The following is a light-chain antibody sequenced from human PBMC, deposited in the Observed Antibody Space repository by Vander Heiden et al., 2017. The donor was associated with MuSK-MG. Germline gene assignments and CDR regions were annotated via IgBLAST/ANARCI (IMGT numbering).Light chain of an antibody. CDR3: QQSYNIPWT. J-gene: IGKJ1*01. CDR1: QSVNTY. CDR2: AVS. Sequence: DIQVTQSPPSLSASLEDTNTLTCRTSQSVNTYFNWYQQRPEKAPQLLIYAVSSLQTGVPSRFSGRGSGTDFTLTISGLQPEDVATYFCQQSYNIPWTFGAGTKVEV. V-gene: IGKV1-39*01.